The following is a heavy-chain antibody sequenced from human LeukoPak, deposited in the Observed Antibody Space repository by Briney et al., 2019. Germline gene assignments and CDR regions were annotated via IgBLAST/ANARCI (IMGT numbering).Heavy chain of an antibody. V-gene: IGHV3-53*01. CDR2: IYSGGST. J-gene: IGHJ4*02. D-gene: IGHD2-2*01. CDR1: GLTVSRNY. CDR3: ARDQRYCSSSSCPWEPFDY. Sequence: GGSLRLSCAASGLTVSRNYMSWVRQAPGKGLECVSVIYSGGSTYHADSVKGRFTISRDNSKNTLYLQMNSLRAEDTAVYYCARDQRYCSSSSCPWEPFDYWGQGTLVTVSS.